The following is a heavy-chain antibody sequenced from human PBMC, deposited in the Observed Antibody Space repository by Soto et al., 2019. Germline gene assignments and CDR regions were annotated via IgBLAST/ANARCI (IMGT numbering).Heavy chain of an antibody. D-gene: IGHD5-12*01. Sequence: GGSLRLSCAASGFTFSSYWMSWVRQAPGKGLEWVANIKQDGSEKYYVDSVKGRFTISRDNAKNSLYLQMNSLRAEDTAVYYCARDGYYSGYDYYYYGMDVWGQGTTVTVSS. CDR2: IKQDGSEK. J-gene: IGHJ6*02. CDR1: GFTFSSYW. V-gene: IGHV3-7*05. CDR3: ARDGYYSGYDYYYYGMDV.